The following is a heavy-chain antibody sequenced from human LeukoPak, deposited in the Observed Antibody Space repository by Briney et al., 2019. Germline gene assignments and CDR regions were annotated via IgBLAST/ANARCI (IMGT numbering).Heavy chain of an antibody. CDR2: IYYSGST. D-gene: IGHD4-23*01. V-gene: IGHV4-59*08. CDR1: GGSISNYY. J-gene: IGHJ4*02. Sequence: SETLSPTCTVSGGSISNYYWSWIRQPPGKGLEWIGYIYYSGSTNYNPSLKSRVTISVDTSKNQFSLKLSSVTAADTAVYYCARGATTLAYNYFHYWGQATLVTVSS. CDR3: ARGATTLAYNYFHY.